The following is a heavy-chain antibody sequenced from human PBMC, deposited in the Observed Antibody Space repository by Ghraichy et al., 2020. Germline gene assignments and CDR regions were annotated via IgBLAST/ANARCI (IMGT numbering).Heavy chain of an antibody. CDR1: GFTFSNAW. Sequence: GGSLRLSCAASGFTFSNAWMSWVRQAPGKGLEWVCRIKSKTDGGTTDYAAPVKGRFTISSDDSKNTLYLQMNSLKTEDTDVYYCTTVQQRTISICGVVIMYTFDIWGQGTLVTVSS. J-gene: IGHJ3*02. CDR3: TTVQQRTISICGVVIMYTFDI. V-gene: IGHV3-15*01. D-gene: IGHD3-3*01. CDR2: IKSKTDGGTT.